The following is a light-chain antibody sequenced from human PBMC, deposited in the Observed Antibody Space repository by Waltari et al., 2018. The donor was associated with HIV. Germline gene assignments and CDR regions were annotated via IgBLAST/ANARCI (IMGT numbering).Light chain of an antibody. CDR3: QQIKTLPLT. CDR1: QAISSY. CDR2: GAS. V-gene: IGKV1-9*01. J-gene: IGKJ4*01. Sequence: DIQLTQSPSFVSASVGDTVTITCRASQAISSYVAWYQQRSTKAPKVLLYGASTLQAGVPSRFRGSGSGTEFTLTITSVQPDDFATYYCQQIKTLPLTFGGGTRIDIK.